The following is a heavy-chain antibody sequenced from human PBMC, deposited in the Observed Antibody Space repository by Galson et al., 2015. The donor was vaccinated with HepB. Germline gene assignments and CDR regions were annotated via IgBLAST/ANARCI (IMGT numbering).Heavy chain of an antibody. Sequence: PALVKPTRTLTLPRTLSGFSLSTSGVGAGWIRQPPGKALVWLALLFRNDAQGYSPSLKSRLTITKDTSKNQGVLTMTNMDPVDTATYYCSHRPWRMGATSRYYFDYWGQGTLVTVSS. V-gene: IGHV2-5*01. CDR1: GFSLSTSGVG. CDR3: SHRPWRMGATSRYYFDY. J-gene: IGHJ4*02. CDR2: LFRNDAQ. D-gene: IGHD1-26*01.